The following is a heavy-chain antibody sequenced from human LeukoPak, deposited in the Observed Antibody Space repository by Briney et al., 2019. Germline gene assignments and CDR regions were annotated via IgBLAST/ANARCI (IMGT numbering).Heavy chain of an antibody. Sequence: ASVKVSCKASGGTFSSYAISWVRQAPGQGLEWMVGIIPIFGTANYAQKFQGRVTITADESTSTAYMELSSLRSEDTAVYYCAREEREYCGGDCNDAFDIWGQGTMVTVSS. CDR1: GGTFSSYA. CDR2: IIPIFGTA. D-gene: IGHD2-21*02. V-gene: IGHV1-69*13. J-gene: IGHJ3*02. CDR3: AREEREYCGGDCNDAFDI.